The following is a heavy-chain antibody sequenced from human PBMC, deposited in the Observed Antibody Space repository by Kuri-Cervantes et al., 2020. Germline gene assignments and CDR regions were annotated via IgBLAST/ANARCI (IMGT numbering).Heavy chain of an antibody. D-gene: IGHD2-15*01. CDR1: GFTVSSNY. CDR2: ISYDGSNK. V-gene: IGHV3-30*01. J-gene: IGHJ4*02. CDR3: ARDPCSGGSCYFFDY. Sequence: GGSLRLSCAASGFTVSSNYMSWVRQAPGKGLEWVAVISYDGSNKYYADSVKGRFTISRDNSKNTLYLQMNSLRAEDTAVYYCARDPCSGGSCYFFDYWGQGTLVTVSS.